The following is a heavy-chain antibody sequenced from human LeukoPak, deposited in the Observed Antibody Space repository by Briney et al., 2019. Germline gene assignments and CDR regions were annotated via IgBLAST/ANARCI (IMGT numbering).Heavy chain of an antibody. J-gene: IGHJ6*03. V-gene: IGHV1-2*02. D-gene: IGHD2-15*01. CDR2: INPNSGGT. Sequence: ASVKVSCKASGYTFTGYYMHWVRQAPGQGLEWMGWINPNSGGTNYAQKFQGRVTMTRDTSISTAYMELSRLRSDDTAVYYCARDSRSTWYYYYYMDVWGKGTTVTVSS. CDR1: GYTFTGYY. CDR3: ARDSRSTWYYYYYMDV.